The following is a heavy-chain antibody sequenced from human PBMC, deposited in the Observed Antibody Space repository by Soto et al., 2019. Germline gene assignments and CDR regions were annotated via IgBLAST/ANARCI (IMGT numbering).Heavy chain of an antibody. J-gene: IGHJ3*02. V-gene: IGHV4-34*01. CDR2: INHSGST. CDR1: GGSFSGYY. CDR3: ARLNWSDSFDI. D-gene: IGHD2-8*02. Sequence: SETLSLTCAVYGGSFSGYYWNWIRQPPGKGLEWIGEINHSGSTNYNPFLKSRVTISVDTSKNQFSLKLSSVTAADTAVYYCARLNWSDSFDIWGQGTMVTVSS.